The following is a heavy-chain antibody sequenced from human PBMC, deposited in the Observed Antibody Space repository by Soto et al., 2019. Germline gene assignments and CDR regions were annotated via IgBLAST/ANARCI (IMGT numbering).Heavy chain of an antibody. CDR1: GFTFSSYG. D-gene: IGHD3-10*01. CDR3: ARDEFAEPPRGPGDAFDI. V-gene: IGHV3-33*01. Sequence: QVQLVESGGGVVQPGRSLRLSCAASGFTFSSYGMHWVRQAPGKGLEWVAVIWYDGSNKYYADSVKGRFTISRDNSKNTLYLQMNTLGAEDTAVYYCARDEFAEPPRGPGDAFDIWGQGTMVTVSS. J-gene: IGHJ3*02. CDR2: IWYDGSNK.